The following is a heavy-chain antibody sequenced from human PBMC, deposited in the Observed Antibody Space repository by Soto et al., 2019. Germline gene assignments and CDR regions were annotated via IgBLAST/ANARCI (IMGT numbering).Heavy chain of an antibody. CDR1: GYTFTSYA. J-gene: IGHJ5*02. CDR3: ARVRSRGSSWYWFDP. V-gene: IGHV1-3*01. D-gene: IGHD6-13*01. Sequence: GASVKVSCKASGYTFTSYAMHWVRQAPGQRLEWMGWINAGNGNTKYSQKFQGRVTITRDTSASTAYMELSSLRSEDTAVYYCARVRSRGSSWYWFDPWGQGTLVTVSS. CDR2: INAGNGNT.